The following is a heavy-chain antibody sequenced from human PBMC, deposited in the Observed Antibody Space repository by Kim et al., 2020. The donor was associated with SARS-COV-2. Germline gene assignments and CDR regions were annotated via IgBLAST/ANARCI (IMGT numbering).Heavy chain of an antibody. CDR3: EKDISSSGRYYFDY. CDR2: ITWNSGTI. J-gene: IGHJ4*02. CDR1: GFTFDDHA. Sequence: GGSLRLSCVASGFTFDDHAMHWVRQAPGKGLEWVSGITWNSGTIGYADSVKGRFTISRDNAKNSLYLQMNSLRAEDTALYYCEKDISSSGRYYFDYWGQG. V-gene: IGHV3-9*01. D-gene: IGHD3-22*01.